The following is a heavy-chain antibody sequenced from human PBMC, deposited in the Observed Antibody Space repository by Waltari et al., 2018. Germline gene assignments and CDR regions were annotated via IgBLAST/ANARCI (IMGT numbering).Heavy chain of an antibody. V-gene: IGHV4-59*01. J-gene: IGHJ5*02. CDR2: IYYSGST. D-gene: IGHD4-4*01. CDR3: ARVNTVRNWFDP. CDR1: GGSISSYY. Sequence: QVQLQESGPGLVKPSETLSLTCTVSGGSISSYYWSWIRQPPGKGLEWIGYIYYSGSTNYNPPLKSRVTISVDTSKNQFSLKLSSVTAADTAVYYCARVNTVRNWFDPWGQGTLVTVSS.